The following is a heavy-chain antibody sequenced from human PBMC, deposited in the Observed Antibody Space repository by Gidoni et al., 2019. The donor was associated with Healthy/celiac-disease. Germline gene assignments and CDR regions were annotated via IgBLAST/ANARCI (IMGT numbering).Heavy chain of an antibody. CDR3: TRDEPRNVVPAAYDAFDI. V-gene: IGHV3-49*03. Sequence: EVQLVESGGGLVQPGRSLRLSCTASGFTFGDYAMSCFRQAPGKGLEWVGFIRSKAYGGTTEYAASVKGRFTISRDDSKSIAYLQMNSLKTEDTAVYYCTRDEPRNVVPAAYDAFDIWGQGTMVTVSS. J-gene: IGHJ3*02. CDR2: IRSKAYGGTT. CDR1: GFTFGDYA. D-gene: IGHD2-2*01.